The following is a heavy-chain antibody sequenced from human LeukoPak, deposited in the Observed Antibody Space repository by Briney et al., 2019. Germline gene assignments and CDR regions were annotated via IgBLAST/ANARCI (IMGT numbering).Heavy chain of an antibody. CDR3: ARHARFGGLGELSVYTDY. CDR2: VCAGGSQT. CDR1: GCSFTNYW. Sequence: GESLKISCQGAGCSFTNYWIAWGRQMRGEGLGWEGVVCAGGSQTIYSPSFGGQVTISADNSISTVYLQWTSLKASETAMYYCARHARFGGLGELSVYTDYWGQGTLVTVSS. J-gene: IGHJ4*02. D-gene: IGHD3-16*02. V-gene: IGHV5-51*01.